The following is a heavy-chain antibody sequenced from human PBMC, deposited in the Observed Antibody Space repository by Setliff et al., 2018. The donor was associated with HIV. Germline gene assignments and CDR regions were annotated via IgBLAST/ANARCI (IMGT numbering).Heavy chain of an antibody. D-gene: IGHD6-19*01. CDR1: GGSISSGYYY. Sequence: SETLSLTCTVSGGSISSGYYYWSWIRQSPGKGLEWIGYIYYSSFTNYNPSLKSRVTISLDRFKNQFSLELTSVTAADTAMYYCTGGLTSGWYTSWGQGTLVTVSS. V-gene: IGHV4-61*01. J-gene: IGHJ5*02. CDR2: IYYSSFT. CDR3: TGGLTSGWYTS.